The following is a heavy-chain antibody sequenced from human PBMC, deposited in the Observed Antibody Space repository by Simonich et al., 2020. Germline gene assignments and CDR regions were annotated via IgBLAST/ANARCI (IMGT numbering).Heavy chain of an antibody. CDR3: ARDRNWGWFDP. D-gene: IGHD7-27*01. Sequence: QVQLVESGGGVVQPGRSLSLSCAASGFTCSSYAVNWARQAPGKGLEWVAVISYDGSKKYYADSVKGRFTISRDNSKTTLYLQMNSLRAEDTAVYYCARDRNWGWFDPWGQGTLVTVSS. V-gene: IGHV3-30*07. CDR1: GFTCSSYA. CDR2: ISYDGSKK. J-gene: IGHJ5*02.